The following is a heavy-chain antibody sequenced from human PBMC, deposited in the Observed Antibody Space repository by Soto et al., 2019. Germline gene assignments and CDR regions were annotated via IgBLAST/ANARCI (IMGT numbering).Heavy chain of an antibody. Sequence: ASVKVSCKASGYTFTSYAMHWVRRAPGQRLEWMGWINAGNGNTKYSQKFQGRVTITRDKSTSTAYMELSSLRSEDTAVYYCARVSSSGWYGVYYYYGMDVWGQGTTVTVSS. CDR2: INAGNGNT. CDR1: GYTFTSYA. CDR3: ARVSSSGWYGVYYYYGMDV. D-gene: IGHD6-19*01. J-gene: IGHJ6*02. V-gene: IGHV1-3*01.